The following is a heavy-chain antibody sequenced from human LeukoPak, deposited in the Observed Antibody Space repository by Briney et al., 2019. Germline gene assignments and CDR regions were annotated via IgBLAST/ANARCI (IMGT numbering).Heavy chain of an antibody. CDR3: ARDYYGDYPFYFDS. CDR1: GFTFSSYS. J-gene: IGHJ4*02. D-gene: IGHD4-17*01. V-gene: IGHV3-7*01. Sequence: PGESLRLSCAASGFTFSSYSMNWVRQAPGKGLEWVANIEQDGSEKYYLDSVKGRFTIFRDNAKNSMYLQMNSLRPEDTAVYYCARDYYGDYPFYFDSWGQGTLVTVSS. CDR2: IEQDGSEK.